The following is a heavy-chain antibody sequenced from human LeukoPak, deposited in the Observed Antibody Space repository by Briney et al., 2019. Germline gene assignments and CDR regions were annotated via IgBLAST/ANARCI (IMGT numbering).Heavy chain of an antibody. Sequence: SETLSLTCAVSGYSISSGYYWGWIRQPPGKGLEWIGSIYHSGSTYYNPSLKSRVTISVDTSKNQFSLKLSSVTAADTAVYYCARLEAIAAAGFDYWGQGTLVTVSS. V-gene: IGHV4-38-2*01. J-gene: IGHJ4*02. D-gene: IGHD6-13*01. CDR2: IYHSGST. CDR1: GYSISSGYY. CDR3: ARLEAIAAAGFDY.